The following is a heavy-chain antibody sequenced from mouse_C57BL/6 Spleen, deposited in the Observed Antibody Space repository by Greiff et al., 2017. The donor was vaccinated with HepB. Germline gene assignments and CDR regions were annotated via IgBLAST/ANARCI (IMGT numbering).Heavy chain of an antibody. CDR3: ARRTKGGYFDV. CDR1: GYTFTSYW. CDR2: IYPSDSET. Sequence: VQLQQPGAELVRPGSSVKLSCKASGYTFTSYWMDWVKQRPGQGLEWIGNIYPSDSETHYNQKFKDKATLTVDKSSSTAYMQLSSLTSEDSAVYCCARRTKGGYFDVWGTGTTVTVSS. V-gene: IGHV1-61*01. D-gene: IGHD1-3*01. J-gene: IGHJ1*03.